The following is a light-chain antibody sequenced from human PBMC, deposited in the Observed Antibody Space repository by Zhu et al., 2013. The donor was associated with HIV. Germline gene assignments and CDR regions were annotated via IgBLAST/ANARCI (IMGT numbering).Light chain of an antibody. CDR1: SSDVGGYNF. Sequence: QSALTQPASVSGSPGQSITISCTGTSSDVGGYNFVXFFFLDQQHPGKAPRLMIYEVSNRPSGVSTRFSGSKSGNTASLSISGLQAEDEADYYCSSFTNTIPPYVRFGGGTKLTVL. J-gene: IGLJ2*01. CDR3: SSFTNTIPPYVR. CDR2: EVS. V-gene: IGLV2-14*01.